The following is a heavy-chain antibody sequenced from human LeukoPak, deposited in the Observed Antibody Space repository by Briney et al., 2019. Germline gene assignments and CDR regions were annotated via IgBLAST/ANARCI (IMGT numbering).Heavy chain of an antibody. Sequence: ASAKVSCKPSGDTFTGYYIHWLRQAPGQGLEWMGWINPNSGDTNSAQKFQGRVTLTRDTSIRTAYMEPSRLRSDDTAVYYCARVDYDSPPWFDPWGQGTLVTVSS. CDR1: GDTFTGYY. J-gene: IGHJ5*02. CDR3: ARVDYDSPPWFDP. CDR2: INPNSGDT. D-gene: IGHD3-22*01. V-gene: IGHV1-2*02.